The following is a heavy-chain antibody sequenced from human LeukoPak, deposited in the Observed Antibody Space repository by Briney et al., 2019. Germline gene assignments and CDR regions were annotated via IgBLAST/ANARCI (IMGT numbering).Heavy chain of an antibody. CDR2: ISSGSSII. CDR3: ARDSHSSSSRAFDI. CDR1: GFTFSSYS. Sequence: GGSLRLSCAASGFTFSSYSMNWVRQAPGKGLQWVSYISSGSSIIYYADSVKGRFTISRDNAKNSLYLQMNSLRAEDTAVYYCARDSHSSSSRAFDIWGQGTMVTVSS. D-gene: IGHD6-6*01. V-gene: IGHV3-48*01. J-gene: IGHJ3*02.